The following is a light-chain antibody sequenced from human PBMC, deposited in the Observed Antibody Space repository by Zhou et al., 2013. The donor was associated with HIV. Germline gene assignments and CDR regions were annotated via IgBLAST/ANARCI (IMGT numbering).Light chain of an antibody. CDR3: QLRRVRPPGCS. CDR2: DAS. V-gene: IGKV3-11*01. CDR1: QSVSSY. J-gene: IGKJ2*04. Sequence: EIVLTQSPATLSLSPGERATLSCRASQSVSSYLAWYQQKPGQAPRLLIFDASNRAAGIPARFSGSGSGIDFTLTISSLEPEDFAVYYCQLRRVRPPGCSFGQGTKLQIK.